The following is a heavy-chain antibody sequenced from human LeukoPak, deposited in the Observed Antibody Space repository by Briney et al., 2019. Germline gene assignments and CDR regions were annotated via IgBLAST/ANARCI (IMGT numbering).Heavy chain of an antibody. CDR3: AKTIRGFTYGKFDY. J-gene: IGHJ4*02. D-gene: IGHD5-18*01. CDR2: INTNTGNP. CDR1: GYTINSYA. V-gene: IGHV7-4-1*02. Sequence: ASVKVSCKASGYTINSYAMNWVRQAPGQGLEWMAWINTNTGNPTYAQGFTGRFVFSLDTSISTAYLHISGLKAEDRAVYYCAKTIRGFTYGKFDYWGQGTLVTVSS.